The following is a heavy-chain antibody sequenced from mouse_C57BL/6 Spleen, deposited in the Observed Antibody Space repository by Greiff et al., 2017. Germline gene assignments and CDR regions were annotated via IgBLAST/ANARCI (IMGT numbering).Heavy chain of an antibody. V-gene: IGHV1-22*01. CDR1: GYTFTDYN. J-gene: IGHJ4*01. CDR3: AWGSLDNYYAMDY. D-gene: IGHD3-3*01. Sequence: VQLQQSGPELVKPGASVKMSCKASGYTFTDYNMHWVKQSHGKSLEWIGYINPNNGGTNDNQKFKGKATLTVNKSSSTAYMELRSPSSEDSAVYYWAWGSLDNYYAMDYGGQGTSVTVSS. CDR2: INPNNGGT.